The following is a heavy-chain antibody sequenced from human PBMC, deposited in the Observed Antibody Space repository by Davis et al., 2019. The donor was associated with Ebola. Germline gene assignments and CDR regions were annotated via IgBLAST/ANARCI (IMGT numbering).Heavy chain of an antibody. Sequence: PGGSLRLSCAASGFTFSSYAMHWVRQAPGKGLEWVAVISYDGSNKYYADSVKGRFTISRDNSKNTLYLQMNSLRAEDTAVYYCARGGAYYYGMDVWGKGTTVTVSS. CDR1: GFTFSSYA. CDR3: ARGGAYYYGMDV. CDR2: ISYDGSNK. V-gene: IGHV3-30*04. J-gene: IGHJ6*04.